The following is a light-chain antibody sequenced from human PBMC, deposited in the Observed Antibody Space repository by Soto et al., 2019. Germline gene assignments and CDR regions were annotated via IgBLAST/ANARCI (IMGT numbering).Light chain of an antibody. CDR3: QQYDDWRT. Sequence: EIVMTQSPGTLSVSPGERVTLSCRASQSVGSKLAWYHQKPGQSPRLLIYDASTRATGIPDRFSGSGSVTEFTLTISSLQSEDFAIYYCQQYDDWRTFGQGTKVEIK. CDR1: QSVGSK. V-gene: IGKV3-15*01. J-gene: IGKJ1*01. CDR2: DAS.